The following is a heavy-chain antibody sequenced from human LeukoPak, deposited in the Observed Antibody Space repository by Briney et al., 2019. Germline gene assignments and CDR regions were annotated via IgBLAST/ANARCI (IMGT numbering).Heavy chain of an antibody. D-gene: IGHD2-8*01. CDR2: IYYSGST. CDR1: GGSISSGGYY. CDR3: ARVWAVSPNYYFDY. Sequence: SETLSLTCTVSGGSISSGGYYWSWIRQHPGKGLEWIGYIYYSGSTYYNPSLKSRVTISVDTSKNQFSLKLSSVTAADTAVYYCARVWAVSPNYYFDYWGQGTLVTVSS. J-gene: IGHJ4*02. V-gene: IGHV4-31*03.